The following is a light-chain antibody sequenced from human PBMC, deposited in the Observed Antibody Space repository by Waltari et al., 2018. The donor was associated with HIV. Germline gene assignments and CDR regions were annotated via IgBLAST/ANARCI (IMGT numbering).Light chain of an antibody. V-gene: IGKV1-39*01. Sequence: DIQITQYPSSLSASVGERDTITCRASQSISSYLNWYQQKPGKAPKLLIYAASSLQSGVPSRFSGSGSGTDFTLTISSLQPEDFATYYCQQSYSTPRTFGPGTKVDIK. CDR2: AAS. CDR3: QQSYSTPRT. J-gene: IGKJ3*01. CDR1: QSISSY.